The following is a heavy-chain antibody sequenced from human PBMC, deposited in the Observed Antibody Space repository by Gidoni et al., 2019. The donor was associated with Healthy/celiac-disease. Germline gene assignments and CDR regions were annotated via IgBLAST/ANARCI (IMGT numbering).Heavy chain of an antibody. J-gene: IGHJ6*03. CDR1: GFPFSSYA. CDR2: ISGSGTTK. D-gene: IGHD6-19*01. CDR3: AKFSGGPSYYYYYIDV. V-gene: IGHV3-23*01. Sequence: EVQLLASGGGFVHPVGSLRLSFAVSGFPFSSYAMTWVRQALGKGLEWVSGISGSGTTKYYADSVKGRFTNSRENSRKTLYLHMNSLRAEDKAVYNCAKFSGGPSYYYYYIDVWGNGTMVTMSS.